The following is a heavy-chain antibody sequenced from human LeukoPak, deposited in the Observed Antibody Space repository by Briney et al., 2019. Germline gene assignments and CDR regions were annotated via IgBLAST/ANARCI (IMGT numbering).Heavy chain of an antibody. D-gene: IGHD2-2*01. V-gene: IGHV4-39*07. CDR3: AREDEDCSSTSCYKGFDY. CDR2: IYYSGST. CDR1: GGSISSRSYY. J-gene: IGHJ4*02. Sequence: SETLSLTCTVSGGSISSRSYYWGWIRQPPGKGLEWIGSIYYSGSTYYNPSLKSRVTISVDTSKNQFSLKLSSVTAADTAVYYCAREDEDCSSTSCYKGFDYWGQGTLVTVSS.